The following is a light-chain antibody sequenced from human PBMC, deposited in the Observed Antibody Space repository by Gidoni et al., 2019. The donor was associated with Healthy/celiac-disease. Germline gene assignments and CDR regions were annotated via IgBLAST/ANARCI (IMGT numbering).Light chain of an antibody. CDR1: SLRSYY. J-gene: IGLJ3*02. CDR2: GKN. Sequence: SSELTQDSAVSVALGQTVRITCQGDSLRSYYASWYQQKPGQAPVLVIYGKNNRPSGIPDRFSGSSSGNTASWTITGAQAEDEADYYCNSRDSSGNHWVFGGGTKLTVL. CDR3: NSRDSSGNHWV. V-gene: IGLV3-19*01.